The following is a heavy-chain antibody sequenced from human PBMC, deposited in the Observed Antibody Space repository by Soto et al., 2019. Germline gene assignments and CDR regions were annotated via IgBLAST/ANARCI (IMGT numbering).Heavy chain of an antibody. CDR2: IYYSGST. V-gene: IGHV4-59*01. D-gene: IGHD5-18*01. Sequence: SETLSLTCTVSGGSISSYYWSWIRQPPGKGLEWIGYIYYSGSTHYNPSLKSRVTISVDTSKNQFSLKLSSVTAADTAVYYCARGMGYSYGLAFYYWGQGTLVTVSS. CDR1: GGSISSYY. CDR3: ARGMGYSYGLAFYY. J-gene: IGHJ4*02.